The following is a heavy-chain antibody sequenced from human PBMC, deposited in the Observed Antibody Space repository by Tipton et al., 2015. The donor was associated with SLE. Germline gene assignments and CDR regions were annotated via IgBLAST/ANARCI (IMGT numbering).Heavy chain of an antibody. D-gene: IGHD3-3*01. V-gene: IGHV4-34*01. CDR1: GGSFGGYY. Sequence: LRLSCAVYGGSFGGYYWSWIRQPPGKGLEWIGEINHSGSTNYNPSLKSRVTISVDTSKNQFSLKLSSVTAADTAVYYCARGLGYYDFWSGYSVGYYYYMDVWGKGTTVTVSS. J-gene: IGHJ6*03. CDR2: INHSGST. CDR3: ARGLGYYDFWSGYSVGYYYYMDV.